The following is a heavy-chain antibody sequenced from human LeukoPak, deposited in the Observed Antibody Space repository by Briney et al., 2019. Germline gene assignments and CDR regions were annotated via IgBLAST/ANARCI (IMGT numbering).Heavy chain of an antibody. CDR3: ARIGVYGDAFDI. D-gene: IGHD2-8*01. CDR2: IKQDGSEK. CDR1: GFTFSRNW. J-gene: IGHJ3*02. Sequence: GGSLRLSCAASGFTFSRNWMSWARQAPGKGLEWVANIKQDGSEKKYVDSVKGRFTISRDNAKNSLYLQMNSLRAEDTAVYYCARIGVYGDAFDIRGQGTMVIVSS. V-gene: IGHV3-7*05.